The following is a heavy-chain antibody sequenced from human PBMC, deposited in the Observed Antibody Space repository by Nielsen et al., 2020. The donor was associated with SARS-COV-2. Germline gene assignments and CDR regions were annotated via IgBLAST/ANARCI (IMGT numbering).Heavy chain of an antibody. D-gene: IGHD1-26*01. J-gene: IGHJ5*02. Sequence: GESLKISCAASGFTFSSYSTNWVRQAPGKGLEWVSYISSSSSTIYYADSVKGRFTISRDNAKNSLYLQMNSLRDEDTAVYYCARDVLGSSGSYGGWFDPWGQGTLVTVSS. V-gene: IGHV3-48*02. CDR3: ARDVLGSSGSYGGWFDP. CDR1: GFTFSSYS. CDR2: ISSSSSTI.